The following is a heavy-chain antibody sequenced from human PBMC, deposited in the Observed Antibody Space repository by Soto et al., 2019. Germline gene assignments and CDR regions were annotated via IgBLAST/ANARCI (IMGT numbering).Heavy chain of an antibody. CDR2: IDPSDSYT. D-gene: IGHD6-6*01. V-gene: IGHV5-10-1*01. CDR1: GYSFTSYW. Sequence: PGESLKISCKGSGYSFTSYWISWVRQMPGKGLEWMGRIDPSDSYTNYSPSFQGHVTISADKSISTAYLQWSSLKASDTAMYYCARHGIAARRNYYYYGMDVWGQGTTVTVSS. J-gene: IGHJ6*02. CDR3: ARHGIAARRNYYYYGMDV.